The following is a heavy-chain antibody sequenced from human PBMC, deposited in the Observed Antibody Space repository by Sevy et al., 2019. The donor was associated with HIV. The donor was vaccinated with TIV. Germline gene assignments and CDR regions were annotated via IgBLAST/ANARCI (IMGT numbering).Heavy chain of an antibody. D-gene: IGHD6-13*01. CDR2: ISGSGGST. CDR3: ASDALAAAGGYYYYGMDV. V-gene: IGHV3-23*01. CDR1: GFTFSSYA. J-gene: IGHJ6*02. Sequence: GGSLRLSCAASGFTFSSYAMSWVRQAPGKGLEWVSAISGSGGSTYYADSVKGRFTISRDNSKNTLYLQMNSLRAEDTAVYYCASDALAAAGGYYYYGMDVWGPGTTVTVSS.